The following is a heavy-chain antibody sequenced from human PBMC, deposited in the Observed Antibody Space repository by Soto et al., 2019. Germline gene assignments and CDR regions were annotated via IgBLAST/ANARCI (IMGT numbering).Heavy chain of an antibody. Sequence: EVQLVESGGGLVKPGGSLRLSCAASGFTFTRYSMNWVRQAPGKGLESFSSISSTTNYIYYADSMKGRFTVSRANAKNSVYLDMNSLSAEDTAVYYCARESEDLTSNFDYWGQGTLVTVSS. J-gene: IGHJ4*02. CDR3: ARESEDLTSNFDY. CDR1: GFTFTRYS. V-gene: IGHV3-21*01. CDR2: ISSTTNYI.